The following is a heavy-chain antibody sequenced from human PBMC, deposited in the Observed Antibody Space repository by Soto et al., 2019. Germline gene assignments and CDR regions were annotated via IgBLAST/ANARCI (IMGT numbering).Heavy chain of an antibody. D-gene: IGHD2-2*01. Sequence: PGESLKISCKGSGYSFTSYWIGWVRQMPGKGLEWMGIIYPGDSDTRYSPSLQGQVTISADKSISTAYLQWSSLKASDTAMYYCARHRTDSQVVVVPAARAYYYYYGMDVWGQGTTVTVSS. J-gene: IGHJ6*02. V-gene: IGHV5-51*01. CDR3: ARHRTDSQVVVVPAARAYYYYYGMDV. CDR1: GYSFTSYW. CDR2: IYPGDSDT.